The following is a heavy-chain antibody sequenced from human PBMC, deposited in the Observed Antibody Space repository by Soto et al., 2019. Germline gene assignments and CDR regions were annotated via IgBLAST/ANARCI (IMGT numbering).Heavy chain of an antibody. V-gene: IGHV4-39*01. CDR2: IYYSGST. D-gene: IGHD3-16*02. Sequence: PSETLSLTCTASGGSISSSSYYWGWIRQPPGKGLEWIGSIYYSGSTYYNPSLKSRVTISVDTSKNQFSLKLSSVTAADTAVYYCARRRAYYDYVWGSYRPGAFDIWGQGTMVTVSS. J-gene: IGHJ3*02. CDR3: ARRRAYYDYVWGSYRPGAFDI. CDR1: GGSISSSSYY.